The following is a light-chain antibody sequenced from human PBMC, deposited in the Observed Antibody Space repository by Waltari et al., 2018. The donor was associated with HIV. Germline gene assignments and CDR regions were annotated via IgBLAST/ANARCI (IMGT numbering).Light chain of an antibody. Sequence: QSALTQPASVSGSPGQSITISCTGTPSDVGGYRYVSWYQQHPGKAPKLMIYDVSNRPSGVSNRFSGSKSGNTASLTISGLQAEDEADYYCSSYTSSSTYVFGTGTKVTVL. J-gene: IGLJ1*01. V-gene: IGLV2-14*03. CDR1: PSDVGGYRY. CDR2: DVS. CDR3: SSYTSSSTYV.